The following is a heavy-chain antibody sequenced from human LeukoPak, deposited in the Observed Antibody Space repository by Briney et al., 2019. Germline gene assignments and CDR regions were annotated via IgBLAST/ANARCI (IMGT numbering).Heavy chain of an antibody. CDR1: GGSISSGGYY. Sequence: KASETLSLTRTVSGGSISSGGYYCSWIRQHPGKGLEWIGYIYYSGSTHYNPSLKIRVTISVDTSNNQFSLKLSSVTAADTAVYYCARVPPYYYYGMDVWGQGTTVTVSS. V-gene: IGHV4-31*03. CDR3: ARVPPYYYYGMDV. CDR2: IYYSGST. J-gene: IGHJ6*02.